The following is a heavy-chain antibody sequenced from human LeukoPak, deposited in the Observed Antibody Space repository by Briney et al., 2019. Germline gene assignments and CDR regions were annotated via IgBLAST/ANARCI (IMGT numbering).Heavy chain of an antibody. D-gene: IGHD2-2*01. CDR2: FYYSGNT. CDR3: ARHPGDIVVVPAASFFDY. J-gene: IGHJ4*02. V-gene: IGHV4-39*01. CDR1: GGSISSSSYY. Sequence: PSETLSLTCTVSGGSISSSSYYWGWIRQPPGKGLEWIGNFYYSGNTYYNPSLKSRVTISVDTSKTQFSLRLSSVTAADTAVYYCARHPGDIVVVPAASFFDYWGQGTLVTVSS.